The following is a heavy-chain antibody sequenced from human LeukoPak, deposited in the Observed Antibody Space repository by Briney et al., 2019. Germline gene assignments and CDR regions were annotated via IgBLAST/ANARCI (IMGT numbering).Heavy chain of an antibody. J-gene: IGHJ4*02. CDR1: GFTFSSYE. D-gene: IGHD6-19*01. Sequence: AGGSLRLSCAASGFTFSSYEMNWVRQAPGKGLEWVSYISSSGSTIYYADSVKGRFTISRDNAKNSLYLQMNSLRAEDTAVYYCARTLHGERGWWAFDYWGQGTLVTVSS. CDR2: ISSSGSTI. V-gene: IGHV3-48*03. CDR3: ARTLHGERGWWAFDY.